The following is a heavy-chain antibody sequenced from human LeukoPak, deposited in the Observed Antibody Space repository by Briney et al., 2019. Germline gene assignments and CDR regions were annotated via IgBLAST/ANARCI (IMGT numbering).Heavy chain of an antibody. Sequence: GGSLRLSCAASGFTFDDYGMSWVRQAPGKGLEWVSGINWNGGSTGYADSVKGRFTISRHNAKNSLSLQLNSLRADDAALYYCARSRSGSGWADAFDIWGQGTMVTVSS. CDR2: INWNGGST. D-gene: IGHD6-19*01. V-gene: IGHV3-20*04. CDR1: GFTFDDYG. CDR3: ARSRSGSGWADAFDI. J-gene: IGHJ3*02.